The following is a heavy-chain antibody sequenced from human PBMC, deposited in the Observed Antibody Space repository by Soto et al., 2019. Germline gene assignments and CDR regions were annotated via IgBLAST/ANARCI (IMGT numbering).Heavy chain of an antibody. CDR3: ARERDAVAGTGTPAFDI. CDR2: ISAYNGNT. Sequence: QVQLVQSGAEVKKPGASVKVSCKASGYTFTSYGISWVRQAPGQGLEWMGWISAYNGNTNYAQKLQGRVTKTTDTSTSTAYMELRSLRSDDTAVYYCARERDAVAGTGTPAFDIWGQGTMVTVSS. CDR1: GYTFTSYG. J-gene: IGHJ3*02. V-gene: IGHV1-18*01. D-gene: IGHD6-19*01.